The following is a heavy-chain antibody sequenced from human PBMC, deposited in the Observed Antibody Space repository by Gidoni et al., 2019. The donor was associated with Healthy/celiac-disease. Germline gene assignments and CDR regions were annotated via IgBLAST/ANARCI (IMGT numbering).Heavy chain of an antibody. CDR2: IYHSGST. CDR1: GGPIRSSNW. J-gene: IGHJ3*02. Sequence: QVQLQESRPGLAKPSRTLSPPCAVPGGPIRSSNWWSWVRQPPGKGLEWIGGIYHSGSTNYNPSLKSRVTISVDKSKNQFSLKLSSVTAADTAVYYCARNSITGTQDAFDIWGQGTMVTVSS. D-gene: IGHD1-20*01. CDR3: ARNSITGTQDAFDI. V-gene: IGHV4-4*02.